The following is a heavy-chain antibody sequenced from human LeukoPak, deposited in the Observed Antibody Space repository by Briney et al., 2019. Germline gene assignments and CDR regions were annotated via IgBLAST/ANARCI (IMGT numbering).Heavy chain of an antibody. V-gene: IGHV3-23*01. CDR1: GFTFSSYA. Sequence: GGSLRLSCAASGFTFSSYAMSWVRQAPGKGLEWVSAISGSGSSTYYADSVKGRFTISRDNSKNTLYLQMNSLRAEDTAVYYCAKVPGIQLWSYFDYWGQGTLVTVSS. D-gene: IGHD5-18*01. CDR2: ISGSGSST. CDR3: AKVPGIQLWSYFDY. J-gene: IGHJ4*02.